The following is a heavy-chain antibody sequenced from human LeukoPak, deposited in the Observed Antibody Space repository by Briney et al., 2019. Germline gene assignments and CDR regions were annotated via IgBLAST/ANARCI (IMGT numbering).Heavy chain of an antibody. D-gene: IGHD2-2*01. CDR3: ATEQVGYCSSTSCYLGY. Sequence: ASXXVSCKASGYTFTCYYMHRVRQAPGQGREWMGWINPNIGGTNYAQKFQRMVTMTRDTSISTAYMELSRLRSGDTAVYYCATEQVGYCSSTSCYLGYWGQGTLVTVSS. CDR1: GYTFTCYY. J-gene: IGHJ4*02. V-gene: IGHV1-2*02. CDR2: INPNIGGT.